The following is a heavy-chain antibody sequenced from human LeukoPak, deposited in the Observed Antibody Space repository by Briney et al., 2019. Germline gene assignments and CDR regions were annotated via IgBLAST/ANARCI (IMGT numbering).Heavy chain of an antibody. D-gene: IGHD2-2*01. CDR2: IYSGGST. CDR1: GFTFSSYS. Sequence: GGSLRLSCAASGFTFSSYSMNWVRQAPGKGLEWVSVIYSGGSTYYADSVKGRFTISRDNSKNTLYLQMNSLRAEDTAVYYCASQGIVVVPAATPYAFDIWGQGTMVTVSS. V-gene: IGHV3-53*01. CDR3: ASQGIVVVPAATPYAFDI. J-gene: IGHJ3*02.